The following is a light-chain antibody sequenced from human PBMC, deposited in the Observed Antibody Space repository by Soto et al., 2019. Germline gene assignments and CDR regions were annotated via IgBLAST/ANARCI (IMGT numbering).Light chain of an antibody. J-gene: IGKJ5*01. CDR2: GAS. V-gene: IGKV3-15*01. CDR1: QSVRSN. Sequence: EVVMTQSPATLSVSPGERVTLSCRASQSVRSNLAWYQQKPGQSPRLLIYGASIRANGIPARFSGSGSGTELTLTISSLQSEDFAVYYCQQYNNWHTITFGQGTRLEIK. CDR3: QQYNNWHTIT.